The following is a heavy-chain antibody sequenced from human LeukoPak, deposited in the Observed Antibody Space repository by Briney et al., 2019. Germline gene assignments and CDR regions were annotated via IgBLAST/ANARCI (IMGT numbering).Heavy chain of an antibody. CDR1: GGSISSYY. D-gene: IGHD3-3*01. V-gene: IGHV4-59*01. CDR3: ARGETIFGVTYYFDY. Sequence: SETLSLTCTVSGGSISSYYWSWIRQPPGKGLEWIGYIYYSGSTNYNPSLKSRVTISVDTSKNQFSLNLSSVTAADTAVSYCARGETIFGVTYYFDYWGQGTLVTVSS. J-gene: IGHJ4*02. CDR2: IYYSGST.